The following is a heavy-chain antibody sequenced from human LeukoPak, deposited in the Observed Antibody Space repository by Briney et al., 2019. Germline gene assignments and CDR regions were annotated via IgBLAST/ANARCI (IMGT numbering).Heavy chain of an antibody. CDR1: GFTFDDYG. D-gene: IGHD2-21*02. Sequence: GGSLRLSCAASGFTFDDYGMSWVRQAPGKGLEWVSGINWNGGSTGYADSVKSRFTISRDNAKNSLYLQMNSLKAEDTALYYCARGKPAIGSFGAYYFDYWGQGTLVTVSS. J-gene: IGHJ4*02. CDR3: ARGKPAIGSFGAYYFDY. CDR2: INWNGGST. V-gene: IGHV3-20*04.